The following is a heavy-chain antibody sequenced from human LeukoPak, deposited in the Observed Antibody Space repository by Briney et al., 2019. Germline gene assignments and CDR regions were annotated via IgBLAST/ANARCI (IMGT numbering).Heavy chain of an antibody. CDR1: GYTFTSYD. CDR3: ASPRYCSSTSCYNSFDY. V-gene: IGHV1-8*01. J-gene: IGHJ4*02. Sequence: GASVKVSCKASGYTFTSYDINWVRQATGQGLEWMGWMNPNSGNTGYAQKFQGRVTMTRNTSISTAYMELSSLRSEDTAVYYCASPRYCSSTSCYNSFDYWGQGTLVTVSS. D-gene: IGHD2-2*02. CDR2: MNPNSGNT.